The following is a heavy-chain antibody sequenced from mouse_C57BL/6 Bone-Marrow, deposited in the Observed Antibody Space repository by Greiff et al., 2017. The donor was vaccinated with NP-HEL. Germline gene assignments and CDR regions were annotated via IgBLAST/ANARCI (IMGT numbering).Heavy chain of an antibody. Sequence: EVQRVESGGGLVKPGGSLKLSCAASGFTFSSYAMSWVRQTPEKRLEWVATISDGGSYTYYPDNVKGRFTISRDNAKNNLYLQMSHLKSEDTAMYYGARVDSSGSLYYYAMDYWGQGTSVTVSS. J-gene: IGHJ4*01. V-gene: IGHV5-4*01. CDR1: GFTFSSYA. D-gene: IGHD3-2*02. CDR3: ARVDSSGSLYYYAMDY. CDR2: ISDGGSYT.